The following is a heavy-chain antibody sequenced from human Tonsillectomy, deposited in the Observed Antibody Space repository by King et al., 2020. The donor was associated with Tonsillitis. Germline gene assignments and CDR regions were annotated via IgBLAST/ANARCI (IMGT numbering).Heavy chain of an antibody. V-gene: IGHV4-4*07. D-gene: IGHD2-15*01. J-gene: IGHJ4*02. CDR3: ARELLEYCHGGPCPYYLDY. CDR1: GVSISSYY. Sequence: VQLQESGPGLVKPSETLSLTCTVSGVSISSYYWSWIRQPAGKGLEWIGRIYISGDTNYNPSLKSRVTLSVDTSKNHFSLKLSSVTAADTAIYYCARELLEYCHGGPCPYYLDYWGQGALVTVSS. CDR2: IYISGDT.